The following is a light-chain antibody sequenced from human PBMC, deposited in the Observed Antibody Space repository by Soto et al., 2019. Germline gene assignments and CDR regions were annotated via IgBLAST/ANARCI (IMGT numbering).Light chain of an antibody. CDR2: SNN. V-gene: IGLV1-44*01. CDR1: SSNIGSNT. Sequence: QSVLTQPPSASGTPGQRVTISCSGSSSNIGSNTVNWYQQLPGTAPKLLIYSNNQRPSGVPDRFSGSKSGTSASLAISGLQSEDEADYYCAAWDDSLMGVFGTGPKLTVL. CDR3: AAWDDSLMGV. J-gene: IGLJ1*01.